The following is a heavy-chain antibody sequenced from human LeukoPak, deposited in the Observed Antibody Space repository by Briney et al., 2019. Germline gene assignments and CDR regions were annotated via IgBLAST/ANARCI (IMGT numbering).Heavy chain of an antibody. J-gene: IGHJ4*02. CDR2: ISYDGNTI. Sequence: PGGSLRLSCAASGFTFSDYYMSWIRQAPGKELQWVAVISYDGNTIHYADSVKGRFIISRDTSKNTLYLQMNSLRAEDTAVYYCARSGGLQKFDYWGQGTLVTVSS. D-gene: IGHD4-11*01. V-gene: IGHV3-30-3*01. CDR3: ARSGGLQKFDY. CDR1: GFTFSDYY.